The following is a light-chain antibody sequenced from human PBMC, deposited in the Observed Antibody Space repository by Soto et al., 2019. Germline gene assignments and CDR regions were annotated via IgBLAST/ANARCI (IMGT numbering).Light chain of an antibody. CDR3: CSYAGSSMV. CDR1: SSDVGAYNY. Sequence: QSALTQPRSVSGSPGQSVTISCTGTSSDVGAYNYVSWHQQHPGKAPKLMIYDVSKRPSGVPDRFSGSKSGNTASLTISGLQAEDEADYYCCSYAGSSMVFGGGTKLTVL. V-gene: IGLV2-11*01. CDR2: DVS. J-gene: IGLJ2*01.